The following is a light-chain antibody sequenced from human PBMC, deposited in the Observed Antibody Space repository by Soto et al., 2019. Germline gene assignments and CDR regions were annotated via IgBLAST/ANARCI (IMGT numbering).Light chain of an antibody. V-gene: IGKV3-15*01. Sequence: EVVMTQSPATLSVSPGERATIYCRASQSVSSNLAWYQQKPGQAPRLLIFGASTRATGIPARFSGSGSVTECNLTISSLQSEDFAVYYCQQYNNWPPWTFGQGTKVEIK. CDR1: QSVSSN. J-gene: IGKJ1*01. CDR2: GAS. CDR3: QQYNNWPPWT.